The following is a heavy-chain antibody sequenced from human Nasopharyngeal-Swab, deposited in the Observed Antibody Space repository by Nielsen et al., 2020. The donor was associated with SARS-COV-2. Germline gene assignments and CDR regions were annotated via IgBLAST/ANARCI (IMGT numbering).Heavy chain of an antibody. CDR2: IYYSGSA. Sequence: SETLSLTCNVSGGSISSSSYYWGWIRQPPGKGLEWIGSIYYSGSAYYNPSLKSRVTISVDTSKNQFSPKLTSVTAADTAVYYCASTGYSSSWYYRGLEYFQHWGQGTLVTVSS. J-gene: IGHJ1*01. CDR3: ASTGYSSSWYYRGLEYFQH. D-gene: IGHD6-13*01. V-gene: IGHV4-39*07. CDR1: GGSISSSSYY.